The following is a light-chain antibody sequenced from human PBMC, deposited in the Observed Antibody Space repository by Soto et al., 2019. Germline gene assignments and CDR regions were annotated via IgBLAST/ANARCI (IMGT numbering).Light chain of an antibody. CDR1: SSDVGGYDY. CDR3: QSYDSSLSGVV. CDR2: NNN. V-gene: IGLV2-11*01. J-gene: IGLJ2*01. Sequence: QSALTQPRSVSGSPGQSVTISCTGTSSDVGGYDYVSWYQQHPGKAPKLLIYNNNNRPSGVPDRFSGSKSGTSASLAITGLQAEDEADYYCQSYDSSLSGVVFGGGTKLTVL.